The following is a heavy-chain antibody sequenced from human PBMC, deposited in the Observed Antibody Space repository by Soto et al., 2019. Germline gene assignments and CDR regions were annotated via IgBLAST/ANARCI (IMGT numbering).Heavy chain of an antibody. CDR1: GDSISSGGYH. Sequence: QVQLQESGPGLVEPSQTLSLTCNVSGDSISSGGYHWSWIRQHPGKGLEWIVYIYYSGDTYYNPSLKCRVAISVHTSKKQFSLNLSSATAADTAVYYCARLAYSSRGGQFFDYWGQGVLVTVSS. J-gene: IGHJ4*02. CDR3: ARLAYSSRGGQFFDY. D-gene: IGHD6-13*01. V-gene: IGHV4-31*03. CDR2: IYYSGDT.